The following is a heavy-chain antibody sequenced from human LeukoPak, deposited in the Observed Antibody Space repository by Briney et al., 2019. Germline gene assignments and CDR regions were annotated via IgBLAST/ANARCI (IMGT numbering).Heavy chain of an antibody. D-gene: IGHD6-19*01. CDR3: TKMVHTEQWLVPFDY. Sequence: GGSLRLSCAASGFTFSNFAMNWVRQAPGKGLEWVSTISGSGGSTYYADSVKGRFTISRDNSKNTLYLQMNSLRAEDTAVYYCTKMVHTEQWLVPFDYWGQGTLVTVSS. CDR1: GFTFSNFA. J-gene: IGHJ4*02. V-gene: IGHV3-23*01. CDR2: ISGSGGST.